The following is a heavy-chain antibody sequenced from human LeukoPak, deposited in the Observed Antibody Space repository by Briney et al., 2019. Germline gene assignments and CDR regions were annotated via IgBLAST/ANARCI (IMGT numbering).Heavy chain of an antibody. J-gene: IGHJ4*02. D-gene: IGHD6-19*01. CDR3: AREGAKGWYYFDY. CDR2: ISYDGSNK. CDR1: GFTFSSYA. V-gene: IGHV3-30*01. Sequence: GGSLRLSCAASGFTFSSYAVHWVRQAPGKGLEWVAVISYDGSNKYYADSVKGRFTISRDNSKNTLYLQMNSLRAEDTAVYYCAREGAKGWYYFDYWGQGTLVTVSS.